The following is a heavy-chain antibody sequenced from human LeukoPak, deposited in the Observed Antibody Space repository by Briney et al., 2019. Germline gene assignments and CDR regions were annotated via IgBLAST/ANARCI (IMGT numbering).Heavy chain of an antibody. V-gene: IGHV4-38-2*02. Sequence: SETLSLTCTVSGYSISSGYYWGWIRQPPGKGLEWIGYIYYTGSTNHNPSLKSRVTISVDTSKNQFSLKLSSVTAADTAVYYCARVVYSGYDFRGAMDVWGKGTTVTVSS. CDR2: IYYTGST. J-gene: IGHJ6*03. D-gene: IGHD5-12*01. CDR3: ARVVYSGYDFRGAMDV. CDR1: GYSISSGYY.